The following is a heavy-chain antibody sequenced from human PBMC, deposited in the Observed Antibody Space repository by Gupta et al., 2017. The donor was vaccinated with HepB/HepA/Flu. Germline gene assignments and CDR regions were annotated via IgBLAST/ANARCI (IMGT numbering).Heavy chain of an antibody. CDR1: GDSISTMHW. CDR2: IYHSGIT. D-gene: IGHD3-10*01. Sequence: QVLLQESGPGLVKPSGTLALTCTVSGDSISTMHWWSWVRQPPGKGLEWIGEIYHSGITYYNPSLKSRSIIAIDNFKNQFSLSLTSVTAADTAVYYCARDVGRASYGVDVWGQGTTVTVSS. V-gene: IGHV4-4*02. CDR3: ARDVGRASYGVDV. J-gene: IGHJ6*02.